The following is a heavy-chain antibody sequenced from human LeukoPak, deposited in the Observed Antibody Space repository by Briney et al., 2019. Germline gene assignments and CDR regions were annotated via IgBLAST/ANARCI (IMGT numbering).Heavy chain of an antibody. CDR2: INMYTANP. J-gene: IGHJ4*02. Sequence: ASVKVSCKASGYTFIRYAINWLRQVPGQGLEWMGWINMYTANPAYAQGFTERFVFTLDTSVSTAYLEISNLKAEDTAVYYCARHDNDDDFDYWGQGTLVTVSS. V-gene: IGHV7-4-1*02. CDR3: ARHDNDDDFDY. CDR1: GYTFIRYA. D-gene: IGHD3-16*01.